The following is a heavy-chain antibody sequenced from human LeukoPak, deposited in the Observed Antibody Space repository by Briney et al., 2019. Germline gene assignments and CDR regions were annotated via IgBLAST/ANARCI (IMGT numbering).Heavy chain of an antibody. V-gene: IGHV4-38-2*02. CDR3: AREETYYDILTGPSGGMDV. J-gene: IGHJ6*04. Sequence: KSSETLSLTCAVSGYSISSGYYWGWIRQPPGKGLEWIGSIYHSGSTYYNPSLKSRVTISVDTSKNQFSLKLSSVTAADTAVYYCAREETYYDILTGPSGGMDVWGKGTTVTVSS. D-gene: IGHD3-9*01. CDR2: IYHSGST. CDR1: GYSISSGYY.